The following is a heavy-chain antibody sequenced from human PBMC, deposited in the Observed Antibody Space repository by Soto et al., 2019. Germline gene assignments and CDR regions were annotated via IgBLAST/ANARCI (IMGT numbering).Heavy chain of an antibody. V-gene: IGHV3-30*18. CDR3: AKDLRIGIAVAGTYGMDV. CDR2: ISYDGSNK. J-gene: IGHJ6*02. Sequence: GGSLRLSCAASGFTFSSYGMHWVRQARGKGLEWVAVISYDGSNKYYADSVKGRFTISRDNSKNTLYLQMNSLRAEDTAVYYCAKDLRIGIAVAGTYGMDVWGQGTTVTVSS. CDR1: GFTFSSYG. D-gene: IGHD6-19*01.